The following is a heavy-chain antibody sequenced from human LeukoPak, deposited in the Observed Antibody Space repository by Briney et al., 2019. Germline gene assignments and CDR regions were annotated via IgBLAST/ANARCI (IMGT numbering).Heavy chain of an antibody. J-gene: IGHJ4*02. V-gene: IGHV4-59*08. Sequence: PSETLSLTCTVSGGSIGTYYWSWIRQPPGKGLEWIGYINYSGTTNYNPSLKSRVSISIDTSKNQFSLKLSSVTAADTAVYYCARHVLLWFGELPDPLDYWGQGTLVTVSS. CDR1: GGSIGTYY. CDR3: ARHVLLWFGELPDPLDY. D-gene: IGHD3-10*01. CDR2: INYSGTT.